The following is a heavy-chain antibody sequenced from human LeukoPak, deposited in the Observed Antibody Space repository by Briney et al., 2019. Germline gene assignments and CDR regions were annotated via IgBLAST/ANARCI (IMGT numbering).Heavy chain of an antibody. D-gene: IGHD2-2*01. CDR2: ISWSGDRM. V-gene: IGHV3-9*01. CDR1: GFTFEDHV. CDR3: AKDLGGSATTV. Sequence: GGSLRLSCAASGFTFEDHVMHWVRQAPGKGLEWVSSISWSGDRMGYADAVKGRFTISRDDAKNSLFLQMNSLRVEDTALYYCAKDLGGSATTVWGQGTLVTVSS. J-gene: IGHJ4*02.